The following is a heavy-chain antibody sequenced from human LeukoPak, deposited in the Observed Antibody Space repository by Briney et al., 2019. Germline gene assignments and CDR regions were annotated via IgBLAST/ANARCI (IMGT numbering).Heavy chain of an antibody. V-gene: IGHV3-30*02. CDR2: IRYDGSNK. D-gene: IGHD6-6*01. Sequence: PGGSLRLSCAASGFTFSSYGMHWVRQAPGKGLEWVAFIRYDGSNKYYADSVKGRFTISRDNSKNTLYLQMNSLRAEDTAVYYCAKDLKYSSSFNWFDPWGQGTLVTVSS. J-gene: IGHJ5*02. CDR3: AKDLKYSSSFNWFDP. CDR1: GFTFSSYG.